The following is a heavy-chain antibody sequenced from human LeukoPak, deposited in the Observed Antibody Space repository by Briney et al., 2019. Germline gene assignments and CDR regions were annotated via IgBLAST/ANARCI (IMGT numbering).Heavy chain of an antibody. CDR2: IYTSGST. D-gene: IGHD3-3*01. CDR1: GGSISSGSYY. Sequence: SETLSLTCTVSGGSISSGSYYWSWIRPPAGQGLEWIGRIYTSGSTNSNPSLKSRVTISVDTSKNQFSLKLSSVTAADTAVYYCARAYDFWSGRSFYNWFDPWGQGTLVTVSS. V-gene: IGHV4-61*02. CDR3: ARAYDFWSGRSFYNWFDP. J-gene: IGHJ5*02.